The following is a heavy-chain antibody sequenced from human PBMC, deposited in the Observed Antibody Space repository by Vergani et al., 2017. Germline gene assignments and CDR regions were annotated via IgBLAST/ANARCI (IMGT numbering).Heavy chain of an antibody. V-gene: IGHV3-15*01. CDR3: ARNRYSSSWRQDWFDP. D-gene: IGHD6-13*01. Sequence: EVQLVESGGGLVKPGGSLRLSCAASGFTFSNAWMSWVRQAPGKGLEWVGRIKSKTDGGTTDYAAPVKGRFTISRDDSKNTLYLQMNSLKTEDTAVYYCARNRYSSSWRQDWFDPWGQGTLVTVSS. CDR1: GFTFSNAW. CDR2: IKSKTDGGTT. J-gene: IGHJ5*02.